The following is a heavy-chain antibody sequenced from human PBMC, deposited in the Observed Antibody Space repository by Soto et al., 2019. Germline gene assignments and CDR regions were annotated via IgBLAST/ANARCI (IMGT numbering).Heavy chain of an antibody. D-gene: IGHD3-9*01. CDR3: GRGLRDILTGLPAEYDY. J-gene: IGHJ4*02. V-gene: IGHV4-30-2*01. CDR1: RGSISGGGYS. CDR2: TYHSGGT. Sequence: SETLSLTCSVSRGSISGGGYSWSWIRQPPGKRLEWIGYTYHSGGTYYNPSLKSRVTISVDRSKNHFSLKLSSVTAADTAVYYCGRGLRDILTGLPAEYDYWGPGALVTVFS.